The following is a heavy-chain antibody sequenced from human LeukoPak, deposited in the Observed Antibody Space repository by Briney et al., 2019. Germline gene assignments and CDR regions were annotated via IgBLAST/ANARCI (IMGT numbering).Heavy chain of an antibody. D-gene: IGHD3-16*01. V-gene: IGHV3-23*01. CDR1: GFTVSNTY. J-gene: IGHJ4*02. CDR3: ARSPAVWY. Sequence: GGSLRLSCAASGFTVSNTYMTWVRQAPGKGLEWVSAISGSGGSTYYADSVKGRFTISRNNSKNTLYLQMNSLRAEDTAVYYCARSPAVWYWGQGTLVTVSS. CDR2: ISGSGGST.